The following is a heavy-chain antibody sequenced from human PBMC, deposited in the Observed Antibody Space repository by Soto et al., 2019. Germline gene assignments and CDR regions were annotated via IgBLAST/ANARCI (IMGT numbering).Heavy chain of an antibody. J-gene: IGHJ4*02. V-gene: IGHV3-23*01. CDR2: ISGSGGST. Sequence: GGSLRLSCAASGFTFSSYAMSWVRQAPGKGLEWVSAISGSGGSTYYADSVKGRFTISRDNSKNTLYLQMNSLRAEDTAVYYCAKDQDCSGGSCYNLIDYWGQGTLVTVSS. CDR3: AKDQDCSGGSCYNLIDY. D-gene: IGHD2-15*01. CDR1: GFTFSSYA.